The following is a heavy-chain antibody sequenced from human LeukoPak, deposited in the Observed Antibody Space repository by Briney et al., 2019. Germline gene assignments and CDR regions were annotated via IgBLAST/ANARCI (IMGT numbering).Heavy chain of an antibody. CDR3: ATSQTTSGRYGNAFDI. J-gene: IGHJ3*02. CDR2: IKQDGGEK. V-gene: IGHV3-7*01. D-gene: IGHD6-19*01. CDR1: GFTLSTFW. Sequence: GGSLRLSCAASGFTLSTFWMSWVRQAPGKGLEWVANIKQDGGEKYYVGSVKGRFTISRDNAKNSLYLQMNSLRAEDTAVYYCATSQTTSGRYGNAFDIWGQGMMVIVSS.